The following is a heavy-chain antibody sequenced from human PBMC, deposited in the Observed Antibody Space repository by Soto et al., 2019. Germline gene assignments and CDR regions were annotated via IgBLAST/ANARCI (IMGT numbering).Heavy chain of an antibody. Sequence: PXVSLRLSCAASGFSFSTYEMNWVRQAPGKGLEWVSYISKNGIDIYYADSVKGRFTISRDNANNSLFLQMNSLRAEDTAVYYCAPRKSGSFNIGAFDIWGQGTTVTV. D-gene: IGHD3-10*01. V-gene: IGHV3-48*03. CDR1: GFSFSTYE. CDR3: APRKSGSFNIGAFDI. J-gene: IGHJ3*02. CDR2: ISKNGIDI.